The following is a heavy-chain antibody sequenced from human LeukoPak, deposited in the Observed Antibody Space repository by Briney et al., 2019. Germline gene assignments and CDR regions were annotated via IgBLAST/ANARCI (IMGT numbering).Heavy chain of an antibody. J-gene: IGHJ4*02. Sequence: GGSLRLSCAASGFTFSSSAMSWVRQAPGKGLGWVSAISNNGGYTYYADSVQGRFTVSRDNSKSTLCLQMNSLRAEDTAVYYCARQLGYCSDGSCYFPYWGQGTLVTVSS. D-gene: IGHD2-15*01. V-gene: IGHV3-23*01. CDR1: GFTFSSSA. CDR2: ISNNGGYT. CDR3: ARQLGYCSDGSCYFPY.